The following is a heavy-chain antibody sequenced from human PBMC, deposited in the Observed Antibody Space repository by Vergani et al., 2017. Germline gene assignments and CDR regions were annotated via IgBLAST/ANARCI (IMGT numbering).Heavy chain of an antibody. V-gene: IGHV3-30-3*01. D-gene: IGHD2-2*02. CDR3: VRDRVLCAGGSCYTEAWDY. Sequence: QVQLVESGGGVVQPGTSLRLSCVVSGFALNRHAMYWVRQAPGKGLEWVVGISFDGTNEYYPDLVKGRFTISRDIAKNTLYLQVRGLRLEDTGVYHCVRDRVLCAGGSCYTEAWDYWVQGTPVTVSS. J-gene: IGHJ4*02. CDR1: GFALNRHA. CDR2: ISFDGTNE.